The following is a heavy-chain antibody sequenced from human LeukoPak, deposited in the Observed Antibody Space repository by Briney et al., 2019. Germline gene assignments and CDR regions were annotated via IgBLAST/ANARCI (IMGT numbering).Heavy chain of an antibody. J-gene: IGHJ4*02. Sequence: GESLKISCKGSGYSFTSYWIGWVRQMPGKGLEWMGIIYPGDSDTGYSPSFQGQVTISADKSISTAYLQWSSLKASDTAMYYCARQRYCGGDCYRTPDYWGQGTLVTVSS. D-gene: IGHD2-21*02. V-gene: IGHV5-51*01. CDR3: ARQRYCGGDCYRTPDY. CDR2: IYPGDSDT. CDR1: GYSFTSYW.